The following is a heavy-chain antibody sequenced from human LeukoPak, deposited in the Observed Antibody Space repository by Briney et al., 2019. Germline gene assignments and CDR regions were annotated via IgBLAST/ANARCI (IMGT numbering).Heavy chain of an antibody. Sequence: ASVKVSCKASGYTFTGYYMHWVRQAPGKGLEWMGWINPNSGGTNYAQKFQGRVTMTRDTSISTAYMELSRLRSDDTAVYYCARRSCGGDCYSNDYWGQGTLVTVSS. V-gene: IGHV1-2*02. CDR2: INPNSGGT. CDR3: ARRSCGGDCYSNDY. CDR1: GYTFTGYY. D-gene: IGHD2-21*02. J-gene: IGHJ4*02.